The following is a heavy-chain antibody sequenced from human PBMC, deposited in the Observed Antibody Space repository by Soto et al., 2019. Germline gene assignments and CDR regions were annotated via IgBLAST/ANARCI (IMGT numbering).Heavy chain of an antibody. D-gene: IGHD5-12*01. CDR1: GGSFKNYA. CDR2: IIPIFGTS. Sequence: GGSVKVSCKPSGGSFKNYAIDWVRQAPGQGLEWMGRIIPIFGTSDYARKFRDRVTITADESSTTVFMDLNSVTYDDTALYFCASASQGGYALHWGHGTLVTVSS. V-gene: IGHV1-69*13. CDR3: ASASQGGYALH. J-gene: IGHJ4*01.